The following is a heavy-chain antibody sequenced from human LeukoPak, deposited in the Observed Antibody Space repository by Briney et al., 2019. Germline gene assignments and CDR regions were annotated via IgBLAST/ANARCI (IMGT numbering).Heavy chain of an antibody. CDR1: GFTFSSYA. Sequence: GGSLRLSCAASGFTFSSYAMSWVRQAPGKGLEWVSAISGSGGSTYYADSVKGRFTISRDNSKNTLHLQMNSLRAEDTAVYYCAKAIAAAEVTFDYWGQGTLVTVSS. CDR2: ISGSGGST. CDR3: AKAIAAAEVTFDY. D-gene: IGHD6-13*01. J-gene: IGHJ4*02. V-gene: IGHV3-23*01.